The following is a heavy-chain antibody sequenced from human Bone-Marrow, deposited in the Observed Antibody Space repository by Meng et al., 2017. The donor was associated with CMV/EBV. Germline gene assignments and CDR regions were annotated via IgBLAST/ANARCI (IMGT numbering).Heavy chain of an antibody. D-gene: IGHD6-6*01. CDR2: ISSSSSYI. CDR1: GFTFSSYS. V-gene: IGHV3-21*01. J-gene: IGHJ6*02. CDR3: ASLGGSSRYYYYYGMDV. Sequence: SCAASGFTFSSYSMNWVRQAPGKGLEWVSSISSSSSYIYYADSVKGRFTIPRDNAKNSLYLQMNSLRAEDTAVYYCASLGGSSRYYYYYGMDVWGQGTTVTVSS.